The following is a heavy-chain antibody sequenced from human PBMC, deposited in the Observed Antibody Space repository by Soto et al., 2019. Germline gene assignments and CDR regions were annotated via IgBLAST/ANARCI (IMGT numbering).Heavy chain of an antibody. CDR3: AREVEVHTPVFGF. D-gene: IGHD2-2*01. CDR2: ISPIFGKA. Sequence: QVQLVQSGAEVKRPGSSVKVSCKASGGTFNNYAVNWVRQAPGQGLEWMGDISPIFGKANYAQKFQGRVKITADDSTATAYLELSSLRSEDTALYYCAREVEVHTPVFGFWGQGSLVTVSS. V-gene: IGHV1-69*01. J-gene: IGHJ4*02. CDR1: GGTFNNYA.